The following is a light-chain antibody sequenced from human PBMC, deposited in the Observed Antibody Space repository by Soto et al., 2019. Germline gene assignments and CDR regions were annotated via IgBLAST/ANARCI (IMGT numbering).Light chain of an antibody. Sequence: EIVLTHSPCTLSLSPGSRSTLSCRASQSVSTRSLAWYQQKPGQAPRLLISGASSRAADIPDWLSGSGFGTEFTLTISSMKSEDFAVYYCQQYKNWPLFGQGTRLEIK. CDR3: QQYKNWPL. V-gene: IGKV3-20*01. CDR1: QSVSTRS. J-gene: IGKJ5*01. CDR2: GAS.